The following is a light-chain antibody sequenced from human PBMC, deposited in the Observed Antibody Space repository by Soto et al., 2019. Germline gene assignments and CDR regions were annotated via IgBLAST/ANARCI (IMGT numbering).Light chain of an antibody. J-gene: IGLJ1*01. V-gene: IGLV2-11*01. CDR1: SSDVGGYNY. CDR2: DVS. CDR3: CSYAGSYSHYV. Sequence: QSVLTQPRSVSGSPGQSVTISCTGTSSDVGGYNYVSWYQQHPGKAPKLMIYDVSKRPSGVPDRFSGSKSGNTASLTISGLLAEDEADNYCCSYAGSYSHYVFGAGTKVTVL.